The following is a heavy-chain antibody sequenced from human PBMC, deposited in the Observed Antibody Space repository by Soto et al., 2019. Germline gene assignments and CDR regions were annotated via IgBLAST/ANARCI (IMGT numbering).Heavy chain of an antibody. D-gene: IGHD5-18*01. V-gene: IGHV4-34*01. CDR2: INHSGST. CDR3: ASLRGYSYGSIGY. CDR1: GGCFSVYY. Sequence: PSGTLSLTCAVYGGCFSVYYWGWICQPPGKGLEWIGEINHSGSTNYNPSLKSRVTISVDTSKNQFSLKLSSVTAADTAVYYCASLRGYSYGSIGYWGQGTLVTVSS. J-gene: IGHJ4*02.